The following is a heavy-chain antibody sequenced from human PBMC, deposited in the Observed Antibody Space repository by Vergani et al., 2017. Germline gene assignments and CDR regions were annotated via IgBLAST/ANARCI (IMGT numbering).Heavy chain of an antibody. J-gene: IGHJ6*02. Sequence: QVQLQQWGAGLLKPSETLSLTCAVYGGSFSGYYWSWIRQPPGKGLEWIGEINHSGSTNYNPSLKSRVTISVDTSKNQFSLKLSSVTAADTAVYYCARGRRGGLYYDSSGYYYSGNYYGMDVWGQGTTVTVSS. V-gene: IGHV4-34*01. CDR3: ARGRRGGLYYDSSGYYYSGNYYGMDV. D-gene: IGHD3-22*01. CDR2: INHSGST. CDR1: GGSFSGYY.